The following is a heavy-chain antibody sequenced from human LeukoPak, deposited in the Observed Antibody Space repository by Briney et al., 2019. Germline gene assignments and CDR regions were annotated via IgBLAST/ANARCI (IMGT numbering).Heavy chain of an antibody. D-gene: IGHD3-10*01. CDR2: IYYSGDT. CDR1: GVSISSSNSY. Sequence: SETLSLTCTVSGVSISSSNSYWGWIRQPPGKGLEWIGSIYYSGDTYYNASLKSQVSISIDTSKNQFSLKLSSVTAADTAVYYCARQRYYGSGSSYYYYYMDVWGKGITVTISS. CDR3: ARQRYYGSGSSYYYYYMDV. J-gene: IGHJ6*03. V-gene: IGHV4-39*01.